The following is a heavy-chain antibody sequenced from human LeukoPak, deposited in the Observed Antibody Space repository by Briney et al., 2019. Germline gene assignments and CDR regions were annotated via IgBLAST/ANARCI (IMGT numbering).Heavy chain of an antibody. Sequence: KPGGSLRLSCAASGFTFSSYSMNWVRQALGKGLEWVSSISSSSSYIYYADSVKGRFTISRDNAKNSLYLQMNSLRAEDTAVYYCARGYSGYDIPPFDPWGQGTLVTVSS. CDR2: ISSSSSYI. CDR1: GFTFSSYS. CDR3: ARGYSGYDIPPFDP. D-gene: IGHD5-12*01. J-gene: IGHJ5*02. V-gene: IGHV3-21*01.